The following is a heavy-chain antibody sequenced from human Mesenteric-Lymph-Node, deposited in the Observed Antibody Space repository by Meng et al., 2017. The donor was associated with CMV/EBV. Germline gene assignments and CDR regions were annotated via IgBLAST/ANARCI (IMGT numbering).Heavy chain of an antibody. CDR2: ISSSSSTI. D-gene: IGHD6-13*01. J-gene: IGHJ4*02. Sequence: GGSLRLSCAASGFTFSSYEMNWVRQAPGKGLEWVSYISSSSSTIYYADSVKGRFTISRDNAKNSLYLQMNSLRAEDTAVYYCARERAAARDPTRYWGQGTLVTVSS. CDR1: GFTFSSYE. V-gene: IGHV3-48*03. CDR3: ARERAAARDPTRY.